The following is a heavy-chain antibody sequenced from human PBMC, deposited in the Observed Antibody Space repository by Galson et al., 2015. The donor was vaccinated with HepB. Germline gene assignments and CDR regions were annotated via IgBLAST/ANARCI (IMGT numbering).Heavy chain of an antibody. D-gene: IGHD2-21*01. V-gene: IGHV1-46*03. CDR2: INPSGGST. J-gene: IGHJ4*02. CDR3: AREPLHYGGITLYFDY. CDR1: GYTFTSFY. Sequence: SVKVSCKASGYTFTSFYMNWVRQAPGQGLEWMGIINPSGGSTTFAQKFQGRVTMTRDTSTSTVYMELSRLRSEDTAVYYCAREPLHYGGITLYFDYWGQGTLVTVSS.